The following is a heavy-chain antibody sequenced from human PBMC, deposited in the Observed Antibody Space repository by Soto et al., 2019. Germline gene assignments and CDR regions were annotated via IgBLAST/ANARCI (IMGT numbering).Heavy chain of an antibody. V-gene: IGHV4-59*08. Sequence: SETLSLTCTVSGGSISSYYWSWIRQPPGKGLEWIGYIYYSGSTNYNPSLKSRVTISVDTSKNQFSLKLSSVTAADTAVYYCARHFQGNWFDPWGQGTLVTVSS. CDR3: ARHFQGNWFDP. CDR1: GGSISSYY. J-gene: IGHJ5*02. CDR2: IYYSGST.